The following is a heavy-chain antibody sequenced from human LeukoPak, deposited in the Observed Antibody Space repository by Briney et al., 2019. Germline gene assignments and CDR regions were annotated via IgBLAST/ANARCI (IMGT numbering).Heavy chain of an antibody. J-gene: IGHJ4*02. CDR3: ASWSGYSK. Sequence: GGSLRLSCAASGFTFSSYWMSWVRQAPGKGLEWLANINQDGSEKYYVDSVKGRFTISRDNAKNSVYLQMNSLRVEDTAVYYCASWSGYSKWGQGTLVTVSS. D-gene: IGHD3-3*01. CDR2: INQDGSEK. CDR1: GFTFSSYW. V-gene: IGHV3-7*01.